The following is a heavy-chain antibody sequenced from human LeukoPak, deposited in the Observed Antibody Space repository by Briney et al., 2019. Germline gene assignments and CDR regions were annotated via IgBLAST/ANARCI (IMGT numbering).Heavy chain of an antibody. CDR3: ARYYYDSSGLDPYDAFDI. CDR2: INHSGST. J-gene: IGHJ3*02. Sequence: ADALSLTCAVYGGSFSGYYWSCIRQPPGEGVEGIGEINHSGSTNYNPSLKSRVTISVDMSKNQFSLKLSSVTAADTAVYYCARYYYDSSGLDPYDAFDIWGQGTMVTVSS. D-gene: IGHD3-22*01. V-gene: IGHV4-34*01. CDR1: GGSFSGYY.